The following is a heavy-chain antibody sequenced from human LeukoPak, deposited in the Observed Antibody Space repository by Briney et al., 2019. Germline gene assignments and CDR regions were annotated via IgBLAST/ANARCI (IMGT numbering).Heavy chain of an antibody. CDR2: IMIGGDGK. D-gene: IGHD2-2*01. CDR1: GFTFNNYA. Sequence: PGGSLRLSCAGSGFTFNNYAMSWVRRAPRKGLEWVSTIMIGGDGKHYADSVKGRFTISRDRSESTLFLQMDDLRADDTAAYYCVRAAPQNCYPSSCSLFDKWGQGTLVTASS. V-gene: IGHV3-23*01. CDR3: VRAAPQNCYPSSCSLFDK. J-gene: IGHJ4*02.